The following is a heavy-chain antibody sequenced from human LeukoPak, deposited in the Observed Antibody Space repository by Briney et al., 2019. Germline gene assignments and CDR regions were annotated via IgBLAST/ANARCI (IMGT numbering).Heavy chain of an antibody. CDR3: ARRRDGYTNAPDN. J-gene: IGHJ4*02. D-gene: IGHD5-24*01. CDR2: IYPGDSDT. V-gene: IGHV5-51*01. CDR1: GYSFTSYR. Sequence: GEPLMISSKGSGYSFTSYRIGWVRQMPGKGLEWMGIIYPGDSDTRYSPSFQGQVTISADKSISTAYLQWSSLKASDTAMYYCARRRDGYTNAPDNWGQGTLVTVSS.